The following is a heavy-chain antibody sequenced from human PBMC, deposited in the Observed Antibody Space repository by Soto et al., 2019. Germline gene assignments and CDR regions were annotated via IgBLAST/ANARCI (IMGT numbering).Heavy chain of an antibody. V-gene: IGHV5-51*01. CDR3: ARSLVATIPYYYYGMDV. CDR1: GYSFTSYW. J-gene: IGHJ6*02. D-gene: IGHD5-12*01. CDR2: IYPGDSDN. Sequence: GEALKISCKGSGYSFTSYWIGWVRQMPGKGLEWMGIIYPGDSDNRYSPSFQGQVTITADKSISTAYLQWSSLKASDTAMYYCARSLVATIPYYYYGMDVWGQGTTVTVSS.